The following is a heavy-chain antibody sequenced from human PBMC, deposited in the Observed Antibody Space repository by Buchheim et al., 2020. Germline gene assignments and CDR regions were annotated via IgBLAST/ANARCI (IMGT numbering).Heavy chain of an antibody. J-gene: IGHJ4*02. V-gene: IGHV3-23*01. CDR3: AKPSPLGFSSSWYLTLFDY. CDR1: GFTFSSYA. D-gene: IGHD6-13*01. Sequence: EVQLLESGGGLVQPGGSLRLSCAASGFTFSSYAMSWVRQAPGKGLEWVSAISGSGGGTKYADSVKGRFTISRDNSKNTLYLQMNSLRAEDTAVYYCAKPSPLGFSSSWYLTLFDYWGQGTL. CDR2: ISGSGGGT.